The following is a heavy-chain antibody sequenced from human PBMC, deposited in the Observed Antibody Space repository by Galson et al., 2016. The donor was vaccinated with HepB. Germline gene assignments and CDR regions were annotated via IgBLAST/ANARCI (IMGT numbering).Heavy chain of an antibody. V-gene: IGHV3-48*03. J-gene: IGHJ6*02. CDR3: ARGDYIAAAGKDWDV. CDR1: GFTFSSYE. Sequence: SLRLSCAASGFTFSSYEMNWVRQAPGKGLEWVSYISSSGSTIYYADSVKGRFTISRDNAKNSLYLQMNRLRDEDTAVYYCARGDYIAAAGKDWDVWGQGTTVTVSS. D-gene: IGHD6-13*01. CDR2: ISSSGSTI.